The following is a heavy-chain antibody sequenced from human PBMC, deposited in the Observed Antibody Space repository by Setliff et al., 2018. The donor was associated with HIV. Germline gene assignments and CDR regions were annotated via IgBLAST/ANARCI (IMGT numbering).Heavy chain of an antibody. V-gene: IGHV4-4*07. J-gene: IGHJ6*03. CDR3: ATSTICDGCDYYYMDV. D-gene: IGHD6-13*01. CDR1: GVSISGYY. Sequence: TLSLPCAVSGVSISGYYWTWIRQPAGKGLEWIGRIFTGGDTNYNPSLKSRVTMSVDTSNNEFSLKLTSVTAADTAVYYCATSTICDGCDYYYMDVWGKGTTVTVSS. CDR2: IFTGGDT.